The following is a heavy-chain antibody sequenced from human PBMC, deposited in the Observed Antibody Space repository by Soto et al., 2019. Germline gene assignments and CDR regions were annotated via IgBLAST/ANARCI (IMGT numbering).Heavy chain of an antibody. Sequence: SVKVSCKASGGTFTNYGFSWVRQAPGQGLEWMGGILPIFGTANYAQKFQGRVTMTTDTSTSTAYMELRSLRSDDTAVYYCARDDYSNYVWSSYYYYGMDVWGQGTTVTVSS. CDR2: ILPIFGTA. V-gene: IGHV1-69*05. D-gene: IGHD4-4*01. J-gene: IGHJ6*02. CDR1: GGTFTNYG. CDR3: ARDDYSNYVWSSYYYYGMDV.